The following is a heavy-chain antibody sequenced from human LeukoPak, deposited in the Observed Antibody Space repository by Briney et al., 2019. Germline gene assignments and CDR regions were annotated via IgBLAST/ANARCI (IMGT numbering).Heavy chain of an antibody. Sequence: PGGSLRLSCAASGFTFSSYWMSWVRQAPGKGLEWVSAISGSGGSTYYADSVKGRFTISRDNAKNTLYLQMNSLRAEDTAVYYCARAAVPAALRVDFDYWGQGTLVTVSS. CDR1: GFTFSSYW. V-gene: IGHV3-23*01. CDR2: ISGSGGST. D-gene: IGHD2-2*02. CDR3: ARAAVPAALRVDFDY. J-gene: IGHJ4*02.